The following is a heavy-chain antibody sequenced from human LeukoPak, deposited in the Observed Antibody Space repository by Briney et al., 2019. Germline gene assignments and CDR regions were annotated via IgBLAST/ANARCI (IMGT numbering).Heavy chain of an antibody. V-gene: IGHV3-9*01. D-gene: IGHD3-9*01. CDR1: GFTFYDYA. Sequence: GGSLRLSCAAPGFTFYDYAKHWGRHAPGKGLEWVAGISWNSRSIGYADSVKGRFTISRDNAKNSLYLQMNSLRAEDTALYYCAKQSPTSRYFDWLYFDYWGQGTLVTVSS. CDR3: AKQSPTSRYFDWLYFDY. J-gene: IGHJ4*02. CDR2: ISWNSRSI.